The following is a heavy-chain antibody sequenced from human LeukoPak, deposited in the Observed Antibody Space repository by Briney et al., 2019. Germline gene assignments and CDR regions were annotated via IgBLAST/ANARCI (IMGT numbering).Heavy chain of an antibody. CDR1: GFTFSSYA. D-gene: IGHD1-26*01. V-gene: IGHV3-30-3*01. CDR2: ISYDGSNK. J-gene: IGHJ4*02. CDR3: ARESSSGSYPFDY. Sequence: SGGSLRLSCAASGFTFSSYAMHWVRQAPGKGLEWVAVISYDGSNKYYADSVKGRFTISRDNSKNTLYLQMNSLRAEDTAVYYCARESSSGSYPFDYWGQGTLVTVSS.